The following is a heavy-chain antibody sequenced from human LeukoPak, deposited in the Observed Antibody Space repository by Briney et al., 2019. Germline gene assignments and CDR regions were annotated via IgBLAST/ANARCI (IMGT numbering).Heavy chain of an antibody. CDR3: ARAKSVVGVNWPDY. CDR2: ISTGGST. J-gene: IGHJ4*02. D-gene: IGHD1-26*01. Sequence: SETLSLTCTVSGGSISSYNWSWIRQPAGKGLEWIGRISTGGSTNYNPSLKSRVTMSVDTSKNQFSLKLSSVTAADTALYYCARAKSVVGVNWPDYWGQGTLVTVSS. V-gene: IGHV4-4*07. CDR1: GGSISSYN.